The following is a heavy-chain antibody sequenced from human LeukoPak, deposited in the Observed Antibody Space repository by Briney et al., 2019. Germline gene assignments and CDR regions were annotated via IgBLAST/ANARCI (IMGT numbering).Heavy chain of an antibody. CDR3: ARRGNLRFSDYFDY. V-gene: IGHV4-59*08. D-gene: IGHD3-3*01. CDR2: IYYSGST. CDR1: DGSISSYY. Sequence: SETLSLTCTVSDGSISSYYWSWIRQPPGKGLEWIGYIYYSGSTNYNPSLKSRVTISVDTSKNQFSLKLSSVTAADTAVYYCARRGNLRFSDYFDYWGQGTLVTVSS. J-gene: IGHJ4*02.